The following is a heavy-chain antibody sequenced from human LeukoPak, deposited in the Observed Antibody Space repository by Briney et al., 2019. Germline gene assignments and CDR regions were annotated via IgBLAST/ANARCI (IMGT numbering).Heavy chain of an antibody. CDR1: GDSVSSNSAA. CDR2: TYYRSKWHN. CDR3: VRDLAGYGGYSYGMVDY. V-gene: IGHV6-1*01. Sequence: SQTLSLTCAISGDSVSSNSAAWNWIRQSPSRGLEWLGRTYYRSKWHNDYAESVKSRITINPDTSKNQFSLQLNSVTPEDTAVYFCVRDLAGYGGYSYGMVDYWGQGTLVTVSS. J-gene: IGHJ4*02. D-gene: IGHD5-18*01.